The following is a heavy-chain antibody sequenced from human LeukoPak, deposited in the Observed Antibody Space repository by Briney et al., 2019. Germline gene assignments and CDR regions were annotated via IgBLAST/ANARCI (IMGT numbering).Heavy chain of an antibody. V-gene: IGHV1-2*02. J-gene: IGHJ4*02. D-gene: IGHD2-15*01. CDR2: INPNSGGT. Sequence: ASVKVSCKASGYTFTGYYMHWVRQAPGQGPEWMGWINPNSGGTNYAQKFQGRVTMTRDTPISTAYMELSRLRSDDTAVYYCARDREDIVVVVAATNGVDYWGQGTLVTVSS. CDR3: ARDREDIVVVVAATNGVDY. CDR1: GYTFTGYY.